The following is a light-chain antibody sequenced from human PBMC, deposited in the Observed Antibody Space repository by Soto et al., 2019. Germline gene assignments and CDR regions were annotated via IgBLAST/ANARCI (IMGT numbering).Light chain of an antibody. CDR1: NSDVGGYNY. Sequence: QSALTQPASVSGSPGQSITISCTGTNSDVGGYNYVSWYQQHPGKAPKLLIYEGSKRPSGVSNRFSGSKSGNTASLTISGVQAEDEADYYCSSYTSSTTRVVFGGGTKVTVL. V-gene: IGLV2-14*01. CDR3: SSYTSSTTRVV. J-gene: IGLJ2*01. CDR2: EGS.